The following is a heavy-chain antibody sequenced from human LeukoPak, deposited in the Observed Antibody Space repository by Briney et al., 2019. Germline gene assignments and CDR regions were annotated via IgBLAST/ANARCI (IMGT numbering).Heavy chain of an antibody. CDR3: ARDLSNDFWSGYYDY. D-gene: IGHD3-3*01. CDR1: GGSISSHY. Sequence: SETLSLTCTVSGGSISSHYWSWIRQPPGKGLEWIGYIYYSGSTNYNPSLKSRVTISVDTSKNQFSLELSSVTAADTAVYYCARDLSNDFWSGYYDYWGQETLVTVSS. CDR2: IYYSGST. V-gene: IGHV4-59*11. J-gene: IGHJ4*02.